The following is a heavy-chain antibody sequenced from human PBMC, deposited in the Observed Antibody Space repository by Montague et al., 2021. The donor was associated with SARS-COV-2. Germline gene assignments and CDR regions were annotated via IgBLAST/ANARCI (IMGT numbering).Heavy chain of an antibody. V-gene: IGHV4-59*12. CDR2: IHYSGSN. J-gene: IGHJ6*02. CDR3: ARDDSVLQGVTKGMDV. Sequence: SETLSLTCSVSGGSIGGYYWSWLRQPPGTGLEWIGHIHYSGSNTYSPSFKSKVTIAIDTPKFQFSLKLSSVTTADTAVYYCARDDSVLQGVTKGMDVWGQGTTVTVSS. CDR1: GGSIGGYY. D-gene: IGHD3-10*01.